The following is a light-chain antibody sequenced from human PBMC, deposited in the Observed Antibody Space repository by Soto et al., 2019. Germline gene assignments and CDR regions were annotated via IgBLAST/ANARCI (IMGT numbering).Light chain of an antibody. CDR1: QSVSSSY. J-gene: IGKJ1*01. V-gene: IGKV3-20*01. CDR2: GAS. CDR3: QQYGSSPTWT. Sequence: EIVLTQSPGTLSLSPGERATLSCRASQSVSSSYLAWYQQKPGQAPRLLIYGASSRATGIPDRCTGSGSGTDFTLTMSRLEPEDFAGCYWQQYGSSPTWTFGEGTKVEIK.